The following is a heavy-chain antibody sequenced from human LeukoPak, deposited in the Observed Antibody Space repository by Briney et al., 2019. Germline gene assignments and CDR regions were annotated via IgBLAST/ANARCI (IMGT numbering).Heavy chain of an antibody. CDR2: IRFDGSTK. D-gene: IGHD3-22*01. CDR1: GTTFRSSS. V-gene: IGHV3-30*02. Sequence: GGSLRLSCVASGTTFRSSSMHWVRQAPGKGLEWLAFIRFDGSTKYYADSVKGRFTVSRDDSKNSLYLQMNSLRTEDTALYYCANLDSSGYFPFYWGQGTLVTVSS. J-gene: IGHJ4*02. CDR3: ANLDSSGYFPFY.